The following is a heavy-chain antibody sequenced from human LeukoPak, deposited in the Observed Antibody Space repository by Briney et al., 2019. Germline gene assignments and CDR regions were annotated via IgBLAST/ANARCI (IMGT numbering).Heavy chain of an antibody. CDR3: ARDAGYDRFDY. CDR1: GFTFSSYE. V-gene: IGHV3-48*03. Sequence: GGSLRLSCAASGFTFSSYEMNWVRQAPGKGLEWVSYISSSGSTIYYADSVKGRFTISRDNAKNSLYLQMKSLRAEDTAVYYCARDAGYDRFDYWGQGTLVTVSS. J-gene: IGHJ4*02. CDR2: ISSSGSTI. D-gene: IGHD3-22*01.